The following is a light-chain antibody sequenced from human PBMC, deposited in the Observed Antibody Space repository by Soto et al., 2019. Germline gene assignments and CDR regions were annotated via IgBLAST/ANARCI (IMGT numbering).Light chain of an antibody. V-gene: IGLV2-8*01. J-gene: IGLJ1*01. Sequence: ALTQPPSASGSPGQSVTISCTGASSDVGGYNFVSWYQQHPGKAPKLMIYEVTKRPSGVPDRFSGSRSGNTASLTVSGLQADDEADYYCSSYEGRNKIVFGTGTTV. CDR3: SSYEGRNKIV. CDR1: SSDVGGYNF. CDR2: EVT.